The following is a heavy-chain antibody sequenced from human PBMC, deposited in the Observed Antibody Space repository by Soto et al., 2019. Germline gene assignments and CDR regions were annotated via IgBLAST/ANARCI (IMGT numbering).Heavy chain of an antibody. CDR3: VRFSILVSGRGRGAFFDS. V-gene: IGHV3-7*03. D-gene: IGHD6-19*01. J-gene: IGHJ4*02. CDR1: GFTFSNYW. Sequence: AGGSLRLSCAASGFTFSNYWMSWVRQVPGKGLAWVSNIKEDGSEKCYVDSVKGRFTTSRDNAKNSVHLQMNSLRDEDTAVYYCVRFSILVSGRGRGAFFDSWGQGTPVTVSS. CDR2: IKEDGSEK.